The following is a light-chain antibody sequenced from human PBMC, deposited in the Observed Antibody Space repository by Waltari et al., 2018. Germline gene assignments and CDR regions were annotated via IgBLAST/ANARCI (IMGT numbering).Light chain of an antibody. Sequence: QSALTQPASVSGSPGQSITISCTGTSSDVGSYNLVSWYQQHPGKAPKVMVYEVSKRPSGVSQGFAGSKSGNTAALTISGLQAEDEADYYCCSYAGSATLVFGGGTKLTVL. V-gene: IGLV2-23*02. J-gene: IGLJ2*01. CDR2: EVS. CDR1: SSDVGSYNL. CDR3: CSYAGSATLV.